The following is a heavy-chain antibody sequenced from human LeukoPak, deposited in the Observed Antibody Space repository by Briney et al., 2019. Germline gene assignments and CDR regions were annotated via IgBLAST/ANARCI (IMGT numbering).Heavy chain of an antibody. D-gene: IGHD3-10*01. CDR2: IYYSGST. J-gene: IGHJ4*02. Sequence: SETLSLTCTISGGSISSSSYYWGWIRQPPGKGLEWIGSIYYSGSTYYNPSLESRVTISVDTSKNQFSLKLSSVTAADTAVYYCARDAYYYGSGFDYWGQGTLVTVSS. V-gene: IGHV4-39*02. CDR1: GGSISSSSYY. CDR3: ARDAYYYGSGFDY.